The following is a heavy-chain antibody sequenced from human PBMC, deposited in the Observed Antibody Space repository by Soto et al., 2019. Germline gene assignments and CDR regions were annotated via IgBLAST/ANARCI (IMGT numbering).Heavy chain of an antibody. CDR3: ASDDGDRIAALDY. J-gene: IGHJ4*02. V-gene: IGHV3-7*01. CDR1: GFTFSSYW. CDR2: IKQDGSEK. D-gene: IGHD6-6*01. Sequence: VQLVESGGGVVQPGRSLRVSCAASGFTFSSYWMSWVRQAPGKGLEWVANIKQDGSEKYYVDSVKGRFTISRDNAKNSLYLQMNSLRAEDTAVYYCASDDGDRIAALDYWGQGTLVTVSS.